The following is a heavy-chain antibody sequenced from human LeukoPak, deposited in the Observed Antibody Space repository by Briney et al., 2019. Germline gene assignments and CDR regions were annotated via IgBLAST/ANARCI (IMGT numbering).Heavy chain of an antibody. V-gene: IGHV1-69*13. Sequence: GASVKVSCTASGGTVSSYAISWARQAPGQGLEWMGGIMPIFGTANYAQKFQGRVTITADEFTSTAYMELSSRRSDDTAVYYCARAEYSSSSPPGDLYNYYGMDVWGQGTTVTVSS. CDR2: IMPIFGTA. D-gene: IGHD6-6*01. J-gene: IGHJ6*02. CDR1: GGTVSSYA. CDR3: ARAEYSSSSPPGDLYNYYGMDV.